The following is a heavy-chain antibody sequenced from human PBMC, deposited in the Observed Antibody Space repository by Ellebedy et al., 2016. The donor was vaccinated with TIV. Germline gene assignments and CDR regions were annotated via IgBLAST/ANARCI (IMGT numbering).Heavy chain of an antibody. CDR2: INPSGGST. D-gene: IGHD2-2*01. J-gene: IGHJ4*02. Sequence: ASVKVSXXASGYTFTSYYMHWVRQAPGQGLEWMGIINPSGGSTSYAQKFQGRVTMTRDTSTSTVYMELSSLRSEDTAVYYCARGPPYCSSTSCSLRIDYWGQGTLVTVSS. V-gene: IGHV1-46*01. CDR1: GYTFTSYY. CDR3: ARGPPYCSSTSCSLRIDY.